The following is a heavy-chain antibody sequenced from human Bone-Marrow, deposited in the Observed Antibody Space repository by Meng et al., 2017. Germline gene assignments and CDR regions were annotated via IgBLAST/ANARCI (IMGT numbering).Heavy chain of an antibody. V-gene: IGHV4-39*07. D-gene: IGHD4-11*01. J-gene: IGHJ4*02. CDR1: GGSISSSSYY. CDR2: IYYSGST. CDR3: ARGPTTMAHDFDY. Sequence: SETLSLTCTVSGGSISSSSYYWGWIRQPPGKGLEWIGSIYYSGSTYYNPSLKSRVTISVDTSKNQFSLKLSSVTAAGTAVYYCARGPTTMAHDFDYWGQGTLVTVSS.